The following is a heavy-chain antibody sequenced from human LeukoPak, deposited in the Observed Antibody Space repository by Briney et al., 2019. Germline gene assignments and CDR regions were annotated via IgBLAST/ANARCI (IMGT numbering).Heavy chain of an antibody. CDR2: IYYSGST. V-gene: IGHV4-59*01. D-gene: IGHD6-13*01. J-gene: IGHJ6*02. CDR1: GDSISPYY. CDR3: ARGFYSNYYGLDV. Sequence: PSETLSLTCTVSGDSISPYYWSWIRQPPGKGLEWIGRIYYSGSTDSNPSLKSRVTISEDTSKNRLSLRLSSVTAADTAVYYCARGFYSNYYGLDVWGQGTTVTVSS.